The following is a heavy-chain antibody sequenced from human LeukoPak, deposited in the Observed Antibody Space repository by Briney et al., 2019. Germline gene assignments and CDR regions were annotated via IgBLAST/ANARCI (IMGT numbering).Heavy chain of an antibody. CDR2: IIPIFGTA. CDR1: GYTFTSYD. J-gene: IGHJ6*03. D-gene: IGHD6-13*01. Sequence: SVKVSCKASGYTFTSYDINWVRQAPGQGLEWMGGIIPIFGTANYAQKFQGRVTITTDESTSTAYMELSSLRSEDTAVYYCARTNSSSLGDYYMDVWGKGTTVTVSS. CDR3: ARTNSSSLGDYYMDV. V-gene: IGHV1-69*05.